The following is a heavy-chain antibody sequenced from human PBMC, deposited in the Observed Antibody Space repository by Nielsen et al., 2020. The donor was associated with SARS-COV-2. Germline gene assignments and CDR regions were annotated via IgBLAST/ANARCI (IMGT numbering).Heavy chain of an antibody. CDR2: IYFSGRT. J-gene: IGHJ6*02. D-gene: IGHD5-12*01. CDR1: GGSFSRGGYY. Sequence: SETLSLTCSVPGGSFSRGGYYWSWIRHHPGKGLEWIGNIYFSGRTCYNPSLKSRVTISVDTSKNQFSLSLRSVTAADTAVYYCARESSGYDHYNYGMGVWGQGTTVTVSS. CDR3: ARESSGYDHYNYGMGV. V-gene: IGHV4-31*03.